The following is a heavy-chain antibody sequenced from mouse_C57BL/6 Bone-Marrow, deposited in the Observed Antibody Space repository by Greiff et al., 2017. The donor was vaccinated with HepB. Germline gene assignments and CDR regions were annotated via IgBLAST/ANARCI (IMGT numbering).Heavy chain of an antibody. D-gene: IGHD1-1*01. J-gene: IGHJ2*01. CDR1: GYTFTSYW. Sequence: QVQLQQPGAELVKPGASVKMSCKASGYTFTSYWITWVKQRPGQGLEWIGDIYPGSGSTNYNEKFKSKATLTVDTSSSTAYMPISSLTSEDSAVYYCARYPIYYYGSSYGGFDYWGQGTTLTVSS. V-gene: IGHV1-55*01. CDR3: ARYPIYYYGSSYGGFDY. CDR2: IYPGSGST.